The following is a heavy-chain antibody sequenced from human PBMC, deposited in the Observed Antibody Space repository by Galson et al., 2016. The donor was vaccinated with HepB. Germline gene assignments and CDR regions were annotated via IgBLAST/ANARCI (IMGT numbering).Heavy chain of an antibody. CDR1: GGSIGSGGYY. D-gene: IGHD2-15*01. CDR2: MYYSGYT. V-gene: IGHV4-31*03. CDR3: ARRGWELLPFDC. J-gene: IGHJ4*02. Sequence: TLSLTCTVSGGSIGSGGYYWSWIRQHPGKGLEWIGYMYYSGYTDYNPSLKSRVLISVDTSKNQFFLSLSSVTAADTALYYCARRGWELLPFDCWGQGTLVTVSS.